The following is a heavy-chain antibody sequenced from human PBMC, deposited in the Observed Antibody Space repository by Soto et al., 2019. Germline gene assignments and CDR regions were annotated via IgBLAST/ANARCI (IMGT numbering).Heavy chain of an antibody. CDR2: IDESGGTT. Sequence: GGSLRLSCVVSGFMFSDHAMNWVRQAPGKGPEWISRIDESGGTTSYADSVKGRFTISRDNTSDSLYLHMSNLRAEDTAIYYYARERSLNFALPTYGMEVGGPGTMVTVSS. CDR1: GFMFSDHA. V-gene: IGHV3-48*03. J-gene: IGHJ6*01. CDR3: ARERSLNFALPTYGMEV. D-gene: IGHD3-9*01.